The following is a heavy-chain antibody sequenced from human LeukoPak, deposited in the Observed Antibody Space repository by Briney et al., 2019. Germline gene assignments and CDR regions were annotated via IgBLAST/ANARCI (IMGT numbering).Heavy chain of an antibody. Sequence: SETLSLTCTVSGYSISSGYYWGWIRQPPGKGLEWIGSIYHSGSTYYNPSLKSRVTISVDTSKNQFSLKLSSVTAADTAVYYCAREQQWLVLSAFDIWGQGTMVTVSS. D-gene: IGHD6-19*01. CDR2: IYHSGST. J-gene: IGHJ3*02. CDR3: AREQQWLVLSAFDI. V-gene: IGHV4-38-2*02. CDR1: GYSISSGYY.